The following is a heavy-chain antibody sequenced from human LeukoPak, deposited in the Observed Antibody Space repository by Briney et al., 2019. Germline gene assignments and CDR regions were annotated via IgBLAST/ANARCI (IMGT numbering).Heavy chain of an antibody. CDR3: ARHARHYSGVPYYYRDL. V-gene: IGHV4-39*01. J-gene: IGHJ6*03. CDR2: NYESGRT. CDR1: GRSLSRRSYY. Sequence: SEPLSLPCTVSGRSLSRRSYYWGRIRQPAGKGVEWTGYNYESGRTYYNPSRKSQVTISVDTSKNQFFRKLSSVTAADTAVYYCARHARHYSGVPYYYRDLW. D-gene: IGHD4-11*01.